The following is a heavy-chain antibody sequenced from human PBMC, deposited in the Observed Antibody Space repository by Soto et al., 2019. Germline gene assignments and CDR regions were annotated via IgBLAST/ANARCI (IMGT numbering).Heavy chain of an antibody. V-gene: IGHV3-30*18. CDR1: GFTFSSYG. Sequence: QVQLVESGGGVVQPGRSLRLSCAASGFTFSSYGMHWVRQAPGKGLEWVAVISYDGSNKYYADSVKGRFTISRDNSKNTLYLQMNSLRAEDTAVYYGAKDWGGHYGDYHYGMDVWGQGTTVTVSS. D-gene: IGHD4-17*01. CDR3: AKDWGGHYGDYHYGMDV. CDR2: ISYDGSNK. J-gene: IGHJ6*02.